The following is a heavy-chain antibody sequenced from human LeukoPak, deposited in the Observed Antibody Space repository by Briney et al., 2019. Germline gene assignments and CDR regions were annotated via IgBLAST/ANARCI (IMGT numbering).Heavy chain of an antibody. V-gene: IGHV4-39*07. D-gene: IGHD3-16*01. CDR3: ARSLSGGVKYYYYMDV. J-gene: IGHJ6*03. Sequence: SETLSLTCTVSGGSISSSSYYWGWIRQPPGKGLEWIGSIYYSGSTYYNPSLKSRVTISVDTSKNQFSLKLTSVTAADAAVYYCARSLSGGVKYYYYMDVWGKGTTVTVSS. CDR2: IYYSGST. CDR1: GGSISSSSYY.